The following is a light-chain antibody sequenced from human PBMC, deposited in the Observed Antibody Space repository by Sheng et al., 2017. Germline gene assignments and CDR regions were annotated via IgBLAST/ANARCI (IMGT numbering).Light chain of an antibody. CDR2: SAS. Sequence: EIVLTQSPATLSLSPGERATLSCRASQSVSSYLAWYQQKPGQAPRLLVYSASNRATGIPDRFSGGGSASDFILTISIVEPEDSAVYYCHQRNSWPLTFGGGTKVEIK. V-gene: IGKV3-11*01. CDR3: HQRNSWPLT. CDR1: QSVSSY. J-gene: IGKJ4*01.